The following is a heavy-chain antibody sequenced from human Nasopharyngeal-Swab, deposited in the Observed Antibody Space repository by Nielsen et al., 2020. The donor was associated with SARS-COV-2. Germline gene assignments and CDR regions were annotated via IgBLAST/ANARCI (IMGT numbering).Heavy chain of an antibody. CDR2: IYHSGST. Sequence: GSLRLSCTVSGYSISSGYYWGWIRQPPGKGLEWIGSIYHSGSTYYNPSFKSRVTISVDTSKNQFSLKLSSVTAADTAVYYCARGGYSSGWVVYWGQGTLVTVSS. J-gene: IGHJ4*02. V-gene: IGHV4-38-2*02. CDR1: GYSISSGYY. D-gene: IGHD6-19*01. CDR3: ARGGYSSGWVVY.